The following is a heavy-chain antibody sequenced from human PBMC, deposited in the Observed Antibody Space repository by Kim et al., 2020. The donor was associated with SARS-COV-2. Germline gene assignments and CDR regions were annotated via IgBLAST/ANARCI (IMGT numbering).Heavy chain of an antibody. Sequence: SETLSLTCTVSGGSISSSSYYWGWIRQPPGKGLEWIGSIYYSGSTYYNPSLKSRVTISVDTSKNQFSLKLSSVTAADTAVYYCARDPSSRGFGESHWFDP. CDR2: IYYSGST. J-gene: IGHJ5*02. D-gene: IGHD3-10*01. CDR3: ARDPSSRGFGESHWFDP. CDR1: GGSISSSSYY. V-gene: IGHV4-39*07.